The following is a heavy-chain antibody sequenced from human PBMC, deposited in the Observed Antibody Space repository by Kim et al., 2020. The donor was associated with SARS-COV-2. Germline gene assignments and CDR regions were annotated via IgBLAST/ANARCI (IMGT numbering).Heavy chain of an antibody. D-gene: IGHD6-13*01. CDR2: VYWDDDE. CDR3: AHISSAAGTVYGLDV. CDR1: GFSLITSGVG. J-gene: IGHJ6*02. V-gene: IGHV2-5*02. Sequence: SGPTLVKPTQTLTLTCTFSGFSLITSGVGVGWIRQPPGKALDWLALVYWDDDERYSPSLKSRLTITKDTSKNQVVLTMTNMDPVDTATYYCAHISSAAGTVYGLDVWGQGTTVTVSS.